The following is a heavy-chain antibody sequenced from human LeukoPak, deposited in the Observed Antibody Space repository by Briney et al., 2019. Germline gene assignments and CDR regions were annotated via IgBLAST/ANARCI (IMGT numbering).Heavy chain of an antibody. CDR2: INHSGST. CDR3: ARGTMIVAFDI. Sequence: PSETLSLTCAVYGGSFSGYYWSWIRQPPGKGLEWIGEINHSGSTNYNPSLKSRVTISVDTSKNQFSLKLSSVTAADTAVYYCARGTMIVAFDIWGQGTMVTVS. D-gene: IGHD3-22*01. V-gene: IGHV4-34*01. J-gene: IGHJ3*02. CDR1: GGSFSGYY.